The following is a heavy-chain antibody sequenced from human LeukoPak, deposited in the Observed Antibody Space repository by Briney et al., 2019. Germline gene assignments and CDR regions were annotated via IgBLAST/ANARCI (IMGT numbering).Heavy chain of an antibody. J-gene: IGHJ3*02. CDR1: GFTFSSYS. CDR3: ARDRGFGLNAFDI. Sequence: GGSLRLSCAASGFTFSSYSMNWVRQAPGKGLEWVSSISSSSSCIYYADSVKGRVTISRDNAKNSLYLQMNSLRAEDTAVYYCARDRGFGLNAFDIWGQGTMVTVSS. D-gene: IGHD3-10*01. CDR2: ISSSSSCI. V-gene: IGHV3-21*01.